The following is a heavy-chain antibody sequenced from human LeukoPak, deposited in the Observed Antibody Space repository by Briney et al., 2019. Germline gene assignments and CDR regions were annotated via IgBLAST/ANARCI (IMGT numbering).Heavy chain of an antibody. J-gene: IGHJ6*02. V-gene: IGHV1-3*01. Sequence: ASVKVSCKASGYTFTSYAMHWVRQAPGQRLEWMGWINAGNGNTKYSQKFQGRVTITRDTSASTGYMELSSLSSEDTAVYYCARDQPPYYDILTGHQTYYYYGMDVWGQGTTVTVSS. D-gene: IGHD3-9*01. CDR2: INAGNGNT. CDR1: GYTFTSYA. CDR3: ARDQPPYYDILTGHQTYYYYGMDV.